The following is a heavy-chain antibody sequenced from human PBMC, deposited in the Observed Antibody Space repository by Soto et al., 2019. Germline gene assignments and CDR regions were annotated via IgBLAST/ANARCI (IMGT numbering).Heavy chain of an antibody. CDR1: GGSISSGDYY. D-gene: IGHD3-22*01. V-gene: IGHV4-30-4*01. CDR3: ARDRRYYYDSSGYFKHGMDV. J-gene: IGHJ6*02. CDR2: IYYSGST. Sequence: SETLSLTCTVSGGSISSGDYYWSWIRQPPGKGLEWIGYIYYSGSTYYNPSLKSRVTISVDTSKNQFSLKLSSVTAADTAVYYFARDRRYYYDSSGYFKHGMDVWGQGTTVTVSS.